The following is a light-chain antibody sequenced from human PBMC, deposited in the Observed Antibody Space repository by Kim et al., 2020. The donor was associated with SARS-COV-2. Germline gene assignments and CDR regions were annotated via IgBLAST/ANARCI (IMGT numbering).Light chain of an antibody. Sequence: VSPGQTASITCSGDKLGDKYACWYQQKPGQSPVLVIYQDSKRPSGIPERFSGSNSGNTATLTISGTRAMDEADYYCQAWDSSTSVFGTGTKVTVL. J-gene: IGLJ1*01. CDR2: QDS. CDR1: KLGDKY. V-gene: IGLV3-1*01. CDR3: QAWDSSTSV.